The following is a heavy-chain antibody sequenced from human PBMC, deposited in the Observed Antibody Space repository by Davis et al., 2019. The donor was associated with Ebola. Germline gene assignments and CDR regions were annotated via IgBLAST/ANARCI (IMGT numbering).Heavy chain of an antibody. CDR2: ISWSSATK. CDR1: GFSFDDYA. V-gene: IGHV3-9*01. J-gene: IGHJ6*02. D-gene: IGHD2-15*01. Sequence: SLKISCAASGFSFDDYAMHWVRQAPGKGLEWVSGISWSSATKVYADSVKGRFTISRDNSKNTLYLQMNSLRAEDTAVYYCAKGIVVVVAANYYGMDVWGQGTTVTVSS. CDR3: AKGIVVVVAANYYGMDV.